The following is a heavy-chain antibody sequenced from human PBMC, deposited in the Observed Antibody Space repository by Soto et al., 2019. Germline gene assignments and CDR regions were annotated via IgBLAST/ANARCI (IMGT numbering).Heavy chain of an antibody. D-gene: IGHD6-13*01. Sequence: PSETLSLTCTVSGGSISSFYWSWIRQPAGKGLEWIGRIYSGGRNNYNHSFKSRVTMSVDTSKNKFSLRLSSVHAADTAMYYCARGSSRWDYWGQGTLVTVS. CDR2: IYSGGRN. CDR3: ARGSSRWDY. CDR1: GGSISSFY. V-gene: IGHV4-4*07. J-gene: IGHJ4*02.